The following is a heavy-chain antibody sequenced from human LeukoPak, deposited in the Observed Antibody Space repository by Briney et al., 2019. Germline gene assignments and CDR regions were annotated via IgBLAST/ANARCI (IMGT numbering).Heavy chain of an antibody. CDR1: GYTFTGYY. Sequence: ASVKVSCKASGYTFTGYYMHWVRQAPGQGLEWMGWINTNTGNPTYAQGFAGRFVFSLDTSASTAYLQISSLKTEDTAVYYCAAAGSDGFDNWGQGTLVTVSS. CDR2: INTNTGNP. J-gene: IGHJ4*02. D-gene: IGHD6-13*01. CDR3: AAAGSDGFDN. V-gene: IGHV7-4-1*02.